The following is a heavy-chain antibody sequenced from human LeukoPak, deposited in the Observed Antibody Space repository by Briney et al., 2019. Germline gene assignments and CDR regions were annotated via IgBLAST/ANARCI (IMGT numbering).Heavy chain of an antibody. J-gene: IGHJ5*02. CDR2: ISAYNGNT. D-gene: IGHD3-22*01. V-gene: IGHV1-18*01. Sequence: ASVKVSCKASGYTFTSYGISWVRQAPGQGLEWMGWISAYNGNTNYAQKLQGRVTMTTDTSTSTAYMELRSLRSDDTALYYCARVGGGYYYDTLSHNWFDPWGQGTLVTVSS. CDR3: ARVGGGYYYDTLSHNWFDP. CDR1: GYTFTSYG.